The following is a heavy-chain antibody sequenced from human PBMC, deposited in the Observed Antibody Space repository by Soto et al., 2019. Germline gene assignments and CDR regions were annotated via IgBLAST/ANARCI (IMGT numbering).Heavy chain of an antibody. CDR2: ISGSGGSP. D-gene: IGHD1-7*01. Sequence: GGSLRLSCAASGFTFSSYAMSWVRQAPGKGLEWVSAISGSGGSPYYAASVKGRFTISRDNSKNTLYLQMNSLRAEDTAVYYCAKCPITGTTRPPVFDYWGQGTLVTVSS. V-gene: IGHV3-23*01. J-gene: IGHJ4*02. CDR3: AKCPITGTTRPPVFDY. CDR1: GFTFSSYA.